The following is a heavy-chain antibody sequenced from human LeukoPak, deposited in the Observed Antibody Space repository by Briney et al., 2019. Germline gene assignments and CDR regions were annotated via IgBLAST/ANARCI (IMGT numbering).Heavy chain of an antibody. V-gene: IGHV3-7*01. Sequence: GGSLRLSCAASGFTFSAFWMSWVRQAPGKGLEWVATIYRDGSAKYYMDSVKDRFTVSRDNAKNSLYLQTNSLRVEDTAMYYCARLWGDATIYDLWGQGTLVTVSS. CDR3: ARLWGDATIYDL. J-gene: IGHJ5*02. D-gene: IGHD5-12*01. CDR2: IYRDGSAK. CDR1: GFTFSAFW.